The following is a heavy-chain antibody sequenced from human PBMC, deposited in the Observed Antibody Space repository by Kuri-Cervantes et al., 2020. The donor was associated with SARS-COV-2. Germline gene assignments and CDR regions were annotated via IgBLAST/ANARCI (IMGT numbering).Heavy chain of an antibody. CDR1: GGSLNNFY. V-gene: IGHV4-38-2*02. CDR2: IYHSGST. J-gene: IGHJ3*02. Sequence: SETLSLTCAVYGGSLNNFYWSWIRQPPGKGLEWIGSIYHSGSTYYNPSLKSRVTISVDTSKNQFSLKLSSVTAADTAVYYCAREGGSRYHDAFDIWGQGTMVTVSS. CDR3: AREGGSRYHDAFDI. D-gene: IGHD2-15*01.